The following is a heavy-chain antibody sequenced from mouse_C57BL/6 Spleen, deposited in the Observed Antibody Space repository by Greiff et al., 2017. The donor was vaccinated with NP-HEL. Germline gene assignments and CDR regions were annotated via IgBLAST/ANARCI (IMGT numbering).Heavy chain of an antibody. Sequence: EVKLEESGGGLVKPGGSLKLSCAASGFTFSDYGMHWVRQAPEKGLEWVAYISSGSSTIYYADTVKGRFTISRDNAKNTLFLQITSLRSEDTAMYYCARGHYGSSAWFAYWGQGTLVTVSA. J-gene: IGHJ3*01. CDR1: GFTFSDYG. V-gene: IGHV5-17*01. CDR3: ARGHYGSSAWFAY. D-gene: IGHD1-1*01. CDR2: ISSGSSTI.